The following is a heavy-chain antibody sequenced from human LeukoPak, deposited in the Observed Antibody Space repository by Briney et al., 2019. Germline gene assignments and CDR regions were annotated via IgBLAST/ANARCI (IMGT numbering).Heavy chain of an antibody. Sequence: GESLRLSCAASGFNFGGFWINWVRQAPGKGLEWMANINGDGSVKNYGASVRGRFTISRDNSKDSLYLQMNSLRADDTAVYYCARNFGWEQLDYWGQGTLVAVSS. CDR1: GFNFGGFW. CDR2: INGDGSVK. CDR3: ARNFGWEQLDY. V-gene: IGHV3-7*01. J-gene: IGHJ4*02. D-gene: IGHD1-26*01.